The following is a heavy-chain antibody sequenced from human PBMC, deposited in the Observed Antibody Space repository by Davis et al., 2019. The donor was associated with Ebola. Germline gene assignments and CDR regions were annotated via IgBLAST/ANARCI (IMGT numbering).Heavy chain of an antibody. J-gene: IGHJ4*02. D-gene: IGHD2-15*01. V-gene: IGHV1-69*13. CDR3: ARDRSYCSGGSCYGSVYFDY. CDR2: IIPIFGTA. Sequence: SVKVSCKASGGTFISYAISWVRQAPGQGLEWMGGIIPIFGTANYAQKFQGRVTITADESTSTAYMELSSLRSEDTAVYYCARDRSYCSGGSCYGSVYFDYWGQGTLVTVSS. CDR1: GGTFISYA.